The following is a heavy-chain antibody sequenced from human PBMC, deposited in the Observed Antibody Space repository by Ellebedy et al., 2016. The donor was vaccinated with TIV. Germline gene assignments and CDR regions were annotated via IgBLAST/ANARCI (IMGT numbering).Heavy chain of an antibody. CDR3: ARRGIAAGPYFDY. Sequence: GESLKISXKGSGYSFTSYWIGWVRQMPGKGLEWMGIIYPGDSDTRYSPSFQGQVTISADKSISTAYLQWSSLKASDTAMYYCARRGIAAGPYFDYWGQGTLVTVSS. V-gene: IGHV5-51*01. J-gene: IGHJ4*02. CDR1: GYSFTSYW. D-gene: IGHD6-13*01. CDR2: IYPGDSDT.